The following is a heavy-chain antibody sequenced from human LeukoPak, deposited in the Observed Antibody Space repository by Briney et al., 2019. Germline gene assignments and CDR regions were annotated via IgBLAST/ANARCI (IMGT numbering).Heavy chain of an antibody. Sequence: GGSLRLSCAASGFTFSSYAMHWVRQAPGKGLEWVAVISYDGSNKYYADSVKGRFTISRDNSKNTLYLQMNSLRADDTAVYYCARDGNVVVTAILWLATDWGQGTLVTVSS. D-gene: IGHD2-21*02. J-gene: IGHJ4*02. CDR1: GFTFSSYA. CDR2: ISYDGSNK. V-gene: IGHV3-30-3*01. CDR3: ARDGNVVVTAILWLATD.